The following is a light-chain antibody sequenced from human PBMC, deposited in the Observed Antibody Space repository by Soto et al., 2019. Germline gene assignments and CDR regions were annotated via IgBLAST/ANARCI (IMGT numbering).Light chain of an antibody. CDR2: DAS. V-gene: IGKV3-11*01. CDR1: QSVSIN. Sequence: EIVLTQSPATLSLSPGQRATLSCRASQSVSINLAWYQHKPGQAPRLLIYDASNRATGIPARFSGSGSGTHFTLTISSLEPEDFAVYYCQQRSSWPQLTFGGGTKVEIK. CDR3: QQRSSWPQLT. J-gene: IGKJ4*01.